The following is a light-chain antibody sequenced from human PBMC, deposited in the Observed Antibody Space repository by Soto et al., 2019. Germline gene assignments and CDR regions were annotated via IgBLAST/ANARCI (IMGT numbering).Light chain of an antibody. CDR1: SSDVGGYNY. J-gene: IGLJ2*01. CDR3: SSYTSSRTLV. CDR2: EVS. V-gene: IGLV2-14*01. Sequence: QSALTQPASVSGSPGQSITISCTGTSSDVGGYNYVSWYQQHPGKAPKLMIYEVSNRPSGVSNRFSGSKSGNTSSLTISGLQAEDAADYYCSSYTSSRTLVFGGGTKVTVL.